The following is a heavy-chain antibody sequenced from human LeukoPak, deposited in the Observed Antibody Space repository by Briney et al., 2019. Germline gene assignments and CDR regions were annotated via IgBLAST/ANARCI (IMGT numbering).Heavy chain of an antibody. CDR1: GFTFSSYG. D-gene: IGHD1-26*01. V-gene: IGHV3-30*02. CDR2: IRYDGSNK. CDR3: AKNGLRWEAGPSYYMDV. Sequence: GSLRLSCAASGFTFSSYGMHWVRQAPGKGLEWVAFIRYDGSNKYYADSVKGRFTISRDNSKNTLYLQMNSLRAEDTAVYYCAKNGLRWEAGPSYYMDVWGKGTTVTVSS. J-gene: IGHJ6*03.